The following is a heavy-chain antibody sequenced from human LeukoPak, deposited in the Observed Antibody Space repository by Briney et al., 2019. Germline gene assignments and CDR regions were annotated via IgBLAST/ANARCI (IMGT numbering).Heavy chain of an antibody. CDR2: IYYSGST. CDR1: GGSISSSSYY. CDR3: AKTSCSGGSCYFGY. D-gene: IGHD2-15*01. J-gene: IGHJ4*02. V-gene: IGHV4-39*01. Sequence: SETLSLTCTVSGGSISSSSYYWGWIRQPPGKGLEWIGSIYYSGSTYYNPSLKSRVTISVDTSKNQFSLKLSSVTAADTAVYYCAKTSCSGGSCYFGYWGQGTLVTVSS.